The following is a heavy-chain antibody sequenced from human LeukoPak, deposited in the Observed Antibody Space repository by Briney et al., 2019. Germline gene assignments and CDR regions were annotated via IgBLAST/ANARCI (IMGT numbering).Heavy chain of an antibody. CDR1: GFTFSSYA. D-gene: IGHD2/OR15-2a*01. CDR2: VVGGGAT. V-gene: IGHV3-23*01. J-gene: IGHJ6*02. Sequence: GGSLRLSCAASGFTFSSYAMTWVRQAPGKGLEWVSTVVGGGATFYADSVKGRFTISRDNSKNTLYLQMNSLRAEDTAVYYCARDLIDKVYYYYGMDVWGQGTTVTVSS. CDR3: ARDLIDKVYYYYGMDV.